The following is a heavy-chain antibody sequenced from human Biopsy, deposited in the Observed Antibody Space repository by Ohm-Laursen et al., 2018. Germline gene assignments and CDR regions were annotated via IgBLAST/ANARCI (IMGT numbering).Heavy chain of an antibody. V-gene: IGHV1-18*01. CDR3: ARVFCTSTTCYGLLDN. J-gene: IGHJ4*02. D-gene: IGHD2/OR15-2a*01. CDR2: ISPYNDKT. CDR1: GYTFTSYD. Sequence: ASVKVSCKVSGYTFTSYDISWVRQAPGQGLEWMGWISPYNDKTSYPPRLQDRVTMTADTSTNTAHMELRSLRSDDTAVYYCARVFCTSTTCYGLLDNWGQGAVVTVSS.